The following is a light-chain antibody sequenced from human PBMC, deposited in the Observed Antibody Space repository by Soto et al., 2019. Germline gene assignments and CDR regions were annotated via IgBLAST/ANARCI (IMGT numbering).Light chain of an antibody. CDR1: NSDVGGYNY. V-gene: IGLV2-11*01. CDR2: GVS. CDR3: AAWDDSLSGPV. Sequence: QSALTQPRSVSGSPGQSVTISCTGTNSDVGGYNYVSWYQQYPGKAPKLMISGVSERPSGVPDRFSGSKSGNTASRTISGLQAEDEAVYYCAAWDDSLSGPVFGGGTKLTVL. J-gene: IGLJ3*02.